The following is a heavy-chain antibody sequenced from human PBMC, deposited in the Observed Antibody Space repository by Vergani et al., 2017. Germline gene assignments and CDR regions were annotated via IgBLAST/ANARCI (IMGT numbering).Heavy chain of an antibody. CDR1: GGSISSGSYY. CDR3: ARGTGTTEVDY. V-gene: IGHV4-61*02. Sequence: QVQLQESGPGLVKPSQTLSLTCTVSGGSISSGSYYWSWIRQPAGKGLEWIGRIYTSGSTNYNPSLKSRVTISVDTSKNQFSLKLSSVTAADTAVYYCARGTGTTEVDYWGQGTLVTVSS. J-gene: IGHJ4*02. CDR2: IYTSGST. D-gene: IGHD1-7*01.